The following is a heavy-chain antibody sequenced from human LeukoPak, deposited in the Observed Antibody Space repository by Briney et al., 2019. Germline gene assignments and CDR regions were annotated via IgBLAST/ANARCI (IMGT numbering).Heavy chain of an antibody. CDR3: ARLGSYGGTMIDY. D-gene: IGHD4-23*01. Sequence: PSETLSLTCTVSGGSIGSYYWSWIRQPPGKGLEWIGYIYYSGSTNYNPSLKSRVTISVDTSKNQFSLKLSSVTAADTAVYYCARLGSYGGTMIDYWGQGTLVTVSS. V-gene: IGHV4-59*01. CDR2: IYYSGST. CDR1: GGSIGSYY. J-gene: IGHJ4*02.